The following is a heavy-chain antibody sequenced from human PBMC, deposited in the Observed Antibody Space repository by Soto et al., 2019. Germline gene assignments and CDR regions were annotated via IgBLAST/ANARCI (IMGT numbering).Heavy chain of an antibody. D-gene: IGHD2-15*01. V-gene: IGHV4-31*03. CDR1: GGSISSGGYS. CDR2: IYYSGST. CDR3: ARAPQYCSGGSCYSLAFDI. Sequence: QVQLQESGPGLVKPSQTLSLTCTVSGGSISSGGYSWSWIRQHPGKGLEWIGYIYYSGSTYYNPSLKSRVTISVDTSKNQFSLKLSSVTAADTAVYYCARAPQYCSGGSCYSLAFDIWGQGTMVTVSS. J-gene: IGHJ3*02.